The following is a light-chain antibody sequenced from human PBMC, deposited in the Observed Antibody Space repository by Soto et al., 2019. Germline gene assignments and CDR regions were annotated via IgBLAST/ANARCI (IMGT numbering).Light chain of an antibody. CDR3: QQYDSYYT. V-gene: IGKV1-5*01. CDR2: DAS. Sequence: DIQLTQSPSTLSASVGDRVTITCRASQRITSWLAWYQQKPGKAPKLLSYDASRLQSGVPARFSGSGSGTEFTLTISRLQTDDFATYYCQQYDSYYTFGQGTKLDIK. J-gene: IGKJ2*01. CDR1: QRITSW.